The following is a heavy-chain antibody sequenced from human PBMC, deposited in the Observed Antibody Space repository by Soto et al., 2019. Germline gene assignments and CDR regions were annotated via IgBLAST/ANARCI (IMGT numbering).Heavy chain of an antibody. V-gene: IGHV1-69*10. CDR1: GDNFKKNV. CDR2: TIPALGKT. CDR3: ARAPFRPSAMDV. D-gene: IGHD3-10*01. Sequence: SVKVSCKTSGDNFKKNVFTWVRQAPGQGLEWMGGTIPALGKTHYIEKFQGRVTITEDDATRPVYMEVRHLTSEDTPIYSCARAPFRPSAMDVWGPGTTVPVSS. J-gene: IGHJ6*02.